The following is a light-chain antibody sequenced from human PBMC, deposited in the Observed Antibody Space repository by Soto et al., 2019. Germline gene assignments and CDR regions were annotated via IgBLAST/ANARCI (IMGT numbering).Light chain of an antibody. CDR3: QQYNSHSET. J-gene: IGKJ1*01. V-gene: IGKV1-5*01. Sequence: DIQMTQSPSTLSASVGDRVTITCRASQSISSWLAWYQQRPGKAPKLLIYDASSLESGVPSRFSGSGSGTEFTLNISSLQPDDFATYYCQQYNSHSETFGQGTKVDI. CDR2: DAS. CDR1: QSISSW.